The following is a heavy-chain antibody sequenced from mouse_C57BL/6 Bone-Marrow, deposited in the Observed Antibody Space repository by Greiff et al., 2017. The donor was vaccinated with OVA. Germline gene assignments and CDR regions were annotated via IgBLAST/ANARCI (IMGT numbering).Heavy chain of an antibody. D-gene: IGHD1-1*01. CDR3: TRGEGDYYGSYAMDD. CDR2: IDPETGGT. CDR1: GYTFTDYE. V-gene: IGHV1-15*01. Sequence: QVQLQQSGAELVRPGASVTLSCKASGYTFTDYEMHWVKQTPVHGLEWIGAIDPETGGTAYNQKFKGKAILTADKSSSTAYMELRSLTSEDSAVYYCTRGEGDYYGSYAMDDWGQGTSVTVSS. J-gene: IGHJ4*01.